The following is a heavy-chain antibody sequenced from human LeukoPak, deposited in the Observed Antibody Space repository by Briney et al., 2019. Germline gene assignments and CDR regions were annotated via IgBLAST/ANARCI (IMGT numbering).Heavy chain of an antibody. V-gene: IGHV3-7*03. CDR3: ARESCGGDCSSGDFQH. CDR1: GFTFSSYW. D-gene: IGHD2-21*02. J-gene: IGHJ1*01. Sequence: GGFLRLSCAASGFTFSSYWMSWVRQAPGKGLEWVANIKQDGSEKYYVDSVKGRFTISRDNAKNSLYLQMNSLRAEDTAVYYCARESCGGDCSSGDFQHWGQGTLVTVSS. CDR2: IKQDGSEK.